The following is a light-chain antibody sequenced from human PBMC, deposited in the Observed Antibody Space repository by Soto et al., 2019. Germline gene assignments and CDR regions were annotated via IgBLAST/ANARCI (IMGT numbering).Light chain of an antibody. CDR3: QQYNNWPPIT. CDR1: DGVGRS. CDR2: GAS. Sequence: IVLTQSPVSLSLSPGEIATLSFSASDGVGRSLAWFQQRPGQAPRLLIYGASTRATGIPARFSGSGSGTEFTLTISSLQSEDFAVYYCQQYNNWPPITFGQGTRLEIK. V-gene: IGKV3-15*01. J-gene: IGKJ5*01.